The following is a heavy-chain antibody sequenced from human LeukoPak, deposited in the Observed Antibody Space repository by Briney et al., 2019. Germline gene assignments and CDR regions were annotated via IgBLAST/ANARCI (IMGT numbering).Heavy chain of an antibody. D-gene: IGHD5-18*01. J-gene: IGHJ4*02. CDR3: ARGGDAAFIKY. Sequence: ASVKVSCKVSGYTLTELSMHWVRQAPGQGLEWMGWMNPDNGNTGFAQRFQGRLTMTRDTSISTAYMELSSLSSEDTAVYYCARGGDAAFIKYWGQGALVTVSS. V-gene: IGHV1-8*01. CDR2: MNPDNGNT. CDR1: GYTLTELS.